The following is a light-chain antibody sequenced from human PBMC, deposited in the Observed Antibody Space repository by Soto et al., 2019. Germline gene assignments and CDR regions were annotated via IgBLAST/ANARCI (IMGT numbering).Light chain of an antibody. V-gene: IGKV3-20*01. J-gene: IGKJ1*01. CDR2: GAS. CDR3: QQYGSSPPWT. Sequence: EGVLTQSPDTLSLPPGERAALSCRASQSISSYLAWYQQKPGQAPRLLMFGASSRATGTPDRFSGSGSGTDFTLTISRLEPEDFAVYYCQQYGSSPPWTFGQGTKV. CDR1: QSISSY.